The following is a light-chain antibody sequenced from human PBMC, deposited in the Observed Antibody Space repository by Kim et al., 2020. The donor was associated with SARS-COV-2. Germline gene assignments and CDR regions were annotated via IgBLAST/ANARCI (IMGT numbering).Light chain of an antibody. J-gene: IGLJ1*01. CDR3: SSYTGSNNYV. CDR1: SSDVGYYNY. Sequence: QSALTQPPSASGSPGQSVTISCTGTSSDVGYYNYVSWYQQHPGKAPKLMIYEVSKRPSGVPDRFSGSKSGNTASLTVSELQAEDEADYYCSSYTGSNNYVFGTGTKVTVL. V-gene: IGLV2-8*01. CDR2: EVS.